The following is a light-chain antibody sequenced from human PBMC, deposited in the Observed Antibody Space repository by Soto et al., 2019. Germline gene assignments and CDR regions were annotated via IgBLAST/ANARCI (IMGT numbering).Light chain of an antibody. CDR1: SRDVGSYNL. Sequence: QSALTQPASVSGSPGQSITISCTGTSRDVGSYNLVSWYQQHPGKAPKLIIYEGTKRPSGLSNRFSGSKSGNTASLTISGLQAEDEADYYCCSYAGSTTFVFGGGTKATVL. CDR2: EGT. CDR3: CSYAGSTTFV. J-gene: IGLJ3*02. V-gene: IGLV2-23*03.